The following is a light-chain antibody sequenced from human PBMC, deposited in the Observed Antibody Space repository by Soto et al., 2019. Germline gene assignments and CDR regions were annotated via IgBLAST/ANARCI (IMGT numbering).Light chain of an antibody. J-gene: IGKJ1*01. CDR3: QQSESTSWT. V-gene: IGKV1-9*01. CDR1: QGLSSY. CDR2: AAS. Sequence: IQLTQSPSSLSASVGDRVTITCRASQGLSSYLAWYQQKPGKAPKLLIYAASTLQTGVPSRFSGSESGTDFTLTISSLQPEDFATYYCQQSESTSWTFGQGTKVDI.